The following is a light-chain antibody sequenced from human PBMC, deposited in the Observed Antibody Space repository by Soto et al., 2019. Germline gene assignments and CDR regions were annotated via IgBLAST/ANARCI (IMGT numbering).Light chain of an antibody. CDR1: NSNIGSNT. J-gene: IGLJ1*01. Sequence: QSVLTQPPSASGTPGQRVTISCSGSNSNIGSNTVNWYQQLPGTAPKLLIYYDNLRPSGVPDRISGSKSGTSASLAISGLQSDDEADYYCAAWDDSLHGRGFGTGTKLTVL. CDR3: AAWDDSLHGRG. CDR2: YDN. V-gene: IGLV1-44*01.